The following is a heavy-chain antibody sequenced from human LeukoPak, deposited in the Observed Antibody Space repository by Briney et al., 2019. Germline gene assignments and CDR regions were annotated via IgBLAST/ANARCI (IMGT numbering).Heavy chain of an antibody. J-gene: IGHJ6*02. V-gene: IGHV3-30*18. CDR3: ANGYCSSTSCHRDRRGMDV. CDR1: GFTFSSYG. CDR2: ISYDGSNE. Sequence: GGSLRLSCAASGFTFSSYGMHWVRQAPGKRLEWVAVISYDGSNEYYADSVKGRFTISRDNSKNTLYLQMNSLRAEDTAVYYCANGYCSSTSCHRDRRGMDVWGQGTTVTVSS. D-gene: IGHD2-2*01.